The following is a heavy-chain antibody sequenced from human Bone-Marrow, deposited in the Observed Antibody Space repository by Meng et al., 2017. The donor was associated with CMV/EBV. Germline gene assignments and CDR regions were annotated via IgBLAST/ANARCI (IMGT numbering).Heavy chain of an antibody. V-gene: IGHV3-23*01. CDR1: GFTFTSYA. J-gene: IGHJ4*02. D-gene: IGHD5-12*01. CDR3: ARWSRGYSGYGAIID. Sequence: GESLKISCAASGFTFTSYAMSWVRQAPGKGLEWVSAISGSGDSTYYADSVKGRFTISRDNSKNTLIVQMNSLRAEDTALYYCARWSRGYSGYGAIIDWGQGTLVTDSS. CDR2: ISGSGDST.